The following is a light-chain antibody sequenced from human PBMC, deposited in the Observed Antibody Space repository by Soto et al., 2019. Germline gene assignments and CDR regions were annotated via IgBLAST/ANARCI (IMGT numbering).Light chain of an antibody. Sequence: EIVMTQSPATLSVSPGERATLSCRASQSVSILLAWFQQKPGQAPKLLIYDASTRATGIPARFSGRGSGTEFTLTISSLQSEDFAVYSCHQYFNWTFGQGTKVDI. CDR3: HQYFNWT. J-gene: IGKJ1*01. CDR2: DAS. CDR1: QSVSIL. V-gene: IGKV3-15*01.